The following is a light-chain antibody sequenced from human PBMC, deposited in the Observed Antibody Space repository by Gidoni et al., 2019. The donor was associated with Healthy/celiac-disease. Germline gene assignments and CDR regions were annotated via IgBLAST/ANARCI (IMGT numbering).Light chain of an antibody. CDR3: AAWDDSLNGWV. CDR2: INN. J-gene: IGLJ3*02. CDR1: SSNIGSNT. Sequence: QSVLTPPPSASGTPGQRVTIPCSGSSSNIGSNTVKWYQQLPGTAPKLLIYINNQRPSGVLDRFSVSKSGTSASLAISGLQSEDEADYYCAAWDDSLNGWVFGGGTKLTVL. V-gene: IGLV1-44*01.